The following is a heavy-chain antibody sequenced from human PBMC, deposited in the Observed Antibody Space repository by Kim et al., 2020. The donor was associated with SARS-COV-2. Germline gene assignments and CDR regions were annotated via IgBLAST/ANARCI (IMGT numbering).Heavy chain of an antibody. V-gene: IGHV3-53*01. CDR3: ATGHMYTWNYWSWAFDI. CDR1: GPTVRDKY. D-gene: IGHD1-7*01. CDR2: ISSGDST. Sequence: GGSLRLSCAASGPTVRDKYMSWVRQAPGKGLEWVSVISSGDSTYYADSVKGRFTISRDNSKNTLYLQMNSLRDEDTAVFFCATGHMYTWNYWSWAFDIWGHGTMVTVSS. J-gene: IGHJ3*02.